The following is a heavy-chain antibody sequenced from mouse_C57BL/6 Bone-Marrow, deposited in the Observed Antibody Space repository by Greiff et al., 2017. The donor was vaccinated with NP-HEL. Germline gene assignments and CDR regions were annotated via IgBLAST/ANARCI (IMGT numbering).Heavy chain of an antibody. CDR1: GYTFTSYG. J-gene: IGHJ4*01. CDR2: IYPRSGNT. D-gene: IGHD1-1*01. V-gene: IGHV1-81*01. Sequence: VKLMESGAELARPGASVKLSCKASGYTFTSYGISWVKQRTGQGLEWIGEIYPRSGNTYYNEKFKGKATLTADKSSSTAYMELRSLTSEDSAVYFCARGGYGSSYGYAMDYWGQGTSVTVSS. CDR3: ARGGYGSSYGYAMDY.